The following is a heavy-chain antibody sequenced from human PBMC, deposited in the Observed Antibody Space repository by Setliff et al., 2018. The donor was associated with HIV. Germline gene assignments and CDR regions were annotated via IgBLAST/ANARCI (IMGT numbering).Heavy chain of an antibody. D-gene: IGHD3-22*01. CDR3: ARCMTMTGNRFDP. CDR1: GYTFTGYY. V-gene: IGHV1-2*02. CDR2: INPNSGGT. J-gene: IGHJ5*02. Sequence: ASVKVSCKASGYTFTGYYMHWVRQAPGQGLEWMGWINPNSGGTNYAQKFQGRVTMTRDTSISTAYMELSSLRSDDTAVYYCARCMTMTGNRFDPWGQGTLVTVSS.